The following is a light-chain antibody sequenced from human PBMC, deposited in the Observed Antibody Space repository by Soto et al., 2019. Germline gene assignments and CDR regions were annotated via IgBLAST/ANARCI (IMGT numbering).Light chain of an antibody. CDR3: QQYYGSPYT. Sequence: DTPMTQSPSTLSASVGDRVTITCRASQAIRGSLAWYQQKSGKAPKLLIYDASTLESGAPSRFSGSGSGTEFTLTISSLQPDDFATYHCQQYYGSPYTFGQGTKVDIK. V-gene: IGKV1-5*01. CDR2: DAS. CDR1: QAIRGS. J-gene: IGKJ2*01.